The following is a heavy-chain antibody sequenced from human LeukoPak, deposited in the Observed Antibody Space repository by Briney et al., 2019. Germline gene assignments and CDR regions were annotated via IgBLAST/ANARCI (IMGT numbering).Heavy chain of an antibody. CDR1: GFTFSSYG. V-gene: IGHV3-48*01. D-gene: IGHD5-18*01. CDR2: ISSSNSTI. CDR3: AISPYLGGTSATRHLYSYGDPGSDY. Sequence: GGSLRLSCAASGFTFSSYGMHWVRQAPGKGLEWVSYISSSNSTIYYADSVKGRFTISRDNAKNSLYLQMNSLRAEDTAVYYCAISPYLGGTSATRHLYSYGDPGSDYWGQGTLVTVSS. J-gene: IGHJ4*02.